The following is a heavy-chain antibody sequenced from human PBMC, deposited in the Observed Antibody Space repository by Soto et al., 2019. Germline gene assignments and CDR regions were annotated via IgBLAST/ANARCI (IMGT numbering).Heavy chain of an antibody. CDR3: ARGDRGGSGSPASYYYSGLVV. CDR1: GFTFSSYA. D-gene: IGHD3-10*01. Sequence: DVQLLESGGHLVQPGGSLRLSCAASGFTFSSYAMSWVRQAPGKGLEWVSSVSAGGDMTYYSDSVKGRFTISRDNSNNALFLQMNSLRIEDTALYYCARGDRGGSGSPASYYYSGLVVWGQGTTVTV. J-gene: IGHJ6*02. V-gene: IGHV3-23*01. CDR2: VSAGGDMT.